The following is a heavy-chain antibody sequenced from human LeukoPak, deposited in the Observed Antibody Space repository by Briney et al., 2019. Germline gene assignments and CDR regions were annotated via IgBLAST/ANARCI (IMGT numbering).Heavy chain of an antibody. CDR3: ARHSFKLFGVATYFDY. D-gene: IGHD3-3*01. J-gene: IGHJ4*02. Sequence: SETLSLTCSVSGGSISSYYWSWIRQPAGKGLEWIGRIYSSGSTTYNPSLKSRVTMSVDTSKNQFSLKLSSLTAADTAVYYCARHSFKLFGVATYFDYWGQGTLVTVSS. V-gene: IGHV4-4*07. CDR2: IYSSGST. CDR1: GGSISSYY.